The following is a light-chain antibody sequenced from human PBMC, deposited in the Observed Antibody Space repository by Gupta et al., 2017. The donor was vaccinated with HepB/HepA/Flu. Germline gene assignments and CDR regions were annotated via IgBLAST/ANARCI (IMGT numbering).Light chain of an antibody. V-gene: IGLV1-40*01. CDR2: GND. CDR1: NSNIGAGYD. CDR3: QSYDSSLTGLYV. Sequence: HSALPQPPSASAAPGQRVTISCICSNSNIGAGYDVHWYQQLPGTAPKLLIYGNDNRPSGVPDRFSDSKSGISASLAITGLQADDEADYYCQSYDSSLTGLYVFGPGTKVTVL. J-gene: IGLJ1*01.